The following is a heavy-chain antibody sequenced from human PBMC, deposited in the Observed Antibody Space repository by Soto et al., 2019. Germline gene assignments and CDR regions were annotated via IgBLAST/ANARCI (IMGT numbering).Heavy chain of an antibody. Sequence: SETLSLTCKVSGGSINTYYWSWIRQPPRKGLEWIGYIYYSGSTNYNPSLKSRVTISVDTSKNQFSLKLRSVTAADTAVYYCARHEGYSSDWNGGRWFDPWGQGTLVTVSS. CDR2: IYYSGST. CDR3: ARHEGYSSDWNGGRWFDP. J-gene: IGHJ5*02. D-gene: IGHD6-19*01. V-gene: IGHV4-59*08. CDR1: GGSINTYY.